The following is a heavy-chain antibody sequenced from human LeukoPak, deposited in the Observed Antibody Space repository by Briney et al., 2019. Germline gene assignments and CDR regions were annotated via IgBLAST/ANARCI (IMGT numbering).Heavy chain of an antibody. CDR2: ISYDGSNK. CDR1: GFTFSSYA. Sequence: GGSLRLSCAASGFTFSSYAMHWVRQAPGKGLEWVAVISYDGSNKYYADSVKGRFTISRDNSKNTLYLQMNSLRAEDTAVYYCAKGRDGYNREYYFDYWGQGTLVTVSS. D-gene: IGHD5-24*01. V-gene: IGHV3-30*04. CDR3: AKGRDGYNREYYFDY. J-gene: IGHJ4*02.